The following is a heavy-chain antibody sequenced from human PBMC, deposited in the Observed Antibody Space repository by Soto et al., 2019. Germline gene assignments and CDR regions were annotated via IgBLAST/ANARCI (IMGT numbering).Heavy chain of an antibody. J-gene: IGHJ3*02. CDR2: ISGSGGST. CDR3: AEGVGYCSGGSCFHDAFDI. Sequence: EVQLLESGGGLVQPGGSLRLSCAASGFTFSSYAMSWVRQAPGKGLEWVSAISGSGGSTYYADSVKGRFTISRDNSQNTLYLQMNSLRAEDTAVYYCAEGVGYCSGGSCFHDAFDIWGQGRMFTVSS. V-gene: IGHV3-23*01. CDR1: GFTFSSYA. D-gene: IGHD2-15*01.